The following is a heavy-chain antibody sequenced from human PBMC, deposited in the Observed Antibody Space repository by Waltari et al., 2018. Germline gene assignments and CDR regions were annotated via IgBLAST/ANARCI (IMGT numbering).Heavy chain of an antibody. J-gene: IGHJ6*02. V-gene: IGHV4-34*02. CDR3: VRLEDCTGPGGHCYSGDPFALDV. D-gene: IGHD2-15*01. CDR1: GGSFSGYF. Sequence: QVQLQQWGAGLLQSSETLSLTCAVYGGSFSGYFWGWFRQPPGKGLEWLGEINHAGYTKQNPSLRGRVTMSADASKGQFSLKRNSVTAADTAVYYCVRLEDCTGPGGHCYSGDPFALDVWGQGTTVTVSS. CDR2: INHAGYT.